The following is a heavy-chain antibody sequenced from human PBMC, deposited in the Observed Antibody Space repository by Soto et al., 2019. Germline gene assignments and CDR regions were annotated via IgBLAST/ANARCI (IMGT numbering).Heavy chain of an antibody. Sequence: QVQLQETGPGLVKPSGTLSLTCAVSRGSISSSNWWSWVRQPPGKGLEWIGEIYHSGSTNYNPSLKSRVTISVDKSKTQFSLKLSSGTAAATAVYYCARDAMMRGAMPYNWCYPWGKGTLVTVSS. CDR3: ARDAMMRGAMPYNWCYP. CDR2: IYHSGST. CDR1: RGSISSSNW. J-gene: IGHJ5*02. D-gene: IGHD3-10*01. V-gene: IGHV4-4*02.